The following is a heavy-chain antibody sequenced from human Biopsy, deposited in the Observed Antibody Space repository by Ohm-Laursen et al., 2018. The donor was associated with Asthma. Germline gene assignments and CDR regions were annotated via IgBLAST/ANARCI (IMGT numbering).Heavy chain of an antibody. Sequence: SSVKVSCKASGGTFSSNSINWVRQAPGQGLEWMGGIIPIFGPTNYAQKFQGRVTISADDSTSTAYMELSSLSSEDTAVYYCARGYSGSDRIVYYYSGLEVWGQGTTVTVSS. D-gene: IGHD5-12*01. CDR1: GGTFSSNS. CDR2: IIPIFGPT. V-gene: IGHV1-69*01. J-gene: IGHJ6*02. CDR3: ARGYSGSDRIVYYYSGLEV.